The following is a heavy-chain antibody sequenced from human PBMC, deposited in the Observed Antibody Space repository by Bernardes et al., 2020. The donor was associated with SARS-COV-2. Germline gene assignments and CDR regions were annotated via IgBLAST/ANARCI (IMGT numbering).Heavy chain of an antibody. CDR2: IHSAGST. Sequence: GGSLRLSCAASGFSVRNTYMSWVRQAPGKGLEWLSIIHSAGSTRYADSVKGRFTISKDKSENTVYLQMNSLRAEDTAVYYCVGDFSGYTSSWYNFDYWGQGIQVTVSS. CDR1: GFSVRNTY. CDR3: VGDFSGYTSSWYNFDY. V-gene: IGHV3-53*01. J-gene: IGHJ4*02. D-gene: IGHD6-13*01.